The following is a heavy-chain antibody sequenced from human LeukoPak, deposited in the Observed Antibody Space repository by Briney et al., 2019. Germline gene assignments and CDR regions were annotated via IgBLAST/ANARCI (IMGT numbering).Heavy chain of an antibody. J-gene: IGHJ4*02. CDR3: AGTGYSSGWRDY. CDR2: IYYSGST. D-gene: IGHD6-19*01. CDR1: GGSISSGGYY. Sequence: SETLSLTCTVSGGSISSGGYYWRWLRQHPGKGLEWIGYIYYSGSTYYNPSLKSRVTISVDTSKNQFSLKLSSVTAADTAVYYCAGTGYSSGWRDYWGQGTLVTVSS. V-gene: IGHV4-31*03.